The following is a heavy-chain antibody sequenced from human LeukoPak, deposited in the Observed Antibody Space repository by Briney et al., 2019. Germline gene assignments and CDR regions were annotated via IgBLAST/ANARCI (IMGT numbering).Heavy chain of an antibody. V-gene: IGHV4-61*02. Sequence: SETLSLTCTVSGGSISSGSYYWSWIRQPAGKGLEWIGRIYTSGSTNYNPSLESRVTISVDTSKNQFSLKLSSVTAADTAVYYCARGGGGWYVSYFDYWGQGTLVTASS. CDR1: GGSISSGSYY. CDR2: IYTSGST. D-gene: IGHD6-19*01. CDR3: ARGGGGWYVSYFDY. J-gene: IGHJ4*02.